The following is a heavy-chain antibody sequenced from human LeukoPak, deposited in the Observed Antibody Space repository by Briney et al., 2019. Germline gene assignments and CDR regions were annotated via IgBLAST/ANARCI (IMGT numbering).Heavy chain of an antibody. CDR1: GGSISGYY. V-gene: IGHV4-59*01. J-gene: IGHJ3*02. CDR2: IYHTGSP. D-gene: IGHD2-21*01. Sequence: SETLSLTCTVSGGSISGYYWSWIRQPPGMGLEWIGYIYHTGSPTYNSSLKSRVTISVDTSKNQFSLNLKSVTAADTAVYFCARRHPHIVRGRRSDAFDIWGQGRRVSVSS. CDR3: ARRHPHIVRGRRSDAFDI.